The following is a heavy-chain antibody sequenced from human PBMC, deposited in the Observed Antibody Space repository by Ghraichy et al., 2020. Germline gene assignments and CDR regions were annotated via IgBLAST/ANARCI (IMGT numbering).Heavy chain of an antibody. D-gene: IGHD3-16*02. CDR3: ARLPDTIVKFGLDV. CDR1: GFPLSSYW. V-gene: IGHV3-7*03. J-gene: IGHJ6*02. Sequence: GESLNISCAASGFPLSSYWMTWVRQAPGKGLEWVASIKKDGSETYYVDSVRGRFTISRDNAKNSLYLQLISLRAEDTAIYYCARLPDTIVKFGLDVWGQGTTVTVSS. CDR2: IKKDGSET.